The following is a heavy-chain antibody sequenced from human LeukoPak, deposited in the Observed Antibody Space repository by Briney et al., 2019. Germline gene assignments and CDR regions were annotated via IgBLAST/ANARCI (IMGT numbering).Heavy chain of an antibody. J-gene: IGHJ3*02. Sequence: ASVKVSCKASGYIFTGYYMHWVRQAPGQGLEWMGWINPNSGGTNYAQKFQGRVTMTRDTSISTAYMELSRLRSDDTAVYYCARADPHCSGGSCHDDAFDIWGQGTMVTVSS. CDR1: GYIFTGYY. CDR3: ARADPHCSGGSCHDDAFDI. D-gene: IGHD2-15*01. V-gene: IGHV1-2*02. CDR2: INPNSGGT.